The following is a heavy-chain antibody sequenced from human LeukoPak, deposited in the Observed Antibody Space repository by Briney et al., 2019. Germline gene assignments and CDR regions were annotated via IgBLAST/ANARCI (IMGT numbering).Heavy chain of an antibody. CDR3: ATFGGVIHDY. V-gene: IGHV4-39*01. Sequence: PSETLSLTCTVSGGSISSSSYYWGWIRQPPGKGLEWIGSIYYSGSTYYSPSLKSRVTISVDTSKNQFSLKLSSVTAADTAVYYCATFGGVIHDYWGQGTLVTVSS. CDR1: GGSISSSSYY. D-gene: IGHD3-16*01. CDR2: IYYSGST. J-gene: IGHJ4*02.